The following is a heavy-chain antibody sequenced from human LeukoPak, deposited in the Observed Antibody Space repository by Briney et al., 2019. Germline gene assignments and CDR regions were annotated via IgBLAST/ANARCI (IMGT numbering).Heavy chain of an antibody. CDR3: ASSNYDFWSGYSSEWFDP. J-gene: IGHJ5*02. Sequence: SETLSLTCAVYGGSFSGYYWSWIRQPPGKGLEWIGEINHSGSTNYNPSLKSRVTISVDTSKNQFSLKLSSVTAADTAVYHCASSNYDFWSGYSSEWFDPWGQGTLVTVSS. D-gene: IGHD3-3*01. CDR1: GGSFSGYY. CDR2: INHSGST. V-gene: IGHV4-34*01.